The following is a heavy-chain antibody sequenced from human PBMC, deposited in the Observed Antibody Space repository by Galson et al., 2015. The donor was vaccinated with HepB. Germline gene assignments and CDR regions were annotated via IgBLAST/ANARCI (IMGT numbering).Heavy chain of an antibody. Sequence: SLRLSCAASGFTFSSYSMNWVRQAPGKGLEWVSSISSSSSYIYYADSVKGRFTISRDNAKNSLYLQMNSLRAEDTAVYYCARDPTVTTVYYYYGMDVWGQGTTVTVSS. V-gene: IGHV3-21*01. CDR2: ISSSSSYI. CDR1: GFTFSSYS. D-gene: IGHD4-11*01. CDR3: ARDPTVTTVYYYYGMDV. J-gene: IGHJ6*02.